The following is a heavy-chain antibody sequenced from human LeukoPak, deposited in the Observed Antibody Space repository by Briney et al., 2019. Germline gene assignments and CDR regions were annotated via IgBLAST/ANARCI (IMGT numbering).Heavy chain of an antibody. CDR2: IIPIFGTA. V-gene: IGHV1-69*13. CDR3: ARDIVVVPAASLGWFDP. J-gene: IGHJ5*02. CDR1: GGTFSSYA. Sequence: SVNVSCKASGGTFSSYAISWVRQAPGQGLEWMGGIIPIFGTANYAQKFQGRVTITADESTSTAYMELSSLRSEDTAVYYCARDIVVVPAASLGWFDPWGQGTLVTVSS. D-gene: IGHD2-2*01.